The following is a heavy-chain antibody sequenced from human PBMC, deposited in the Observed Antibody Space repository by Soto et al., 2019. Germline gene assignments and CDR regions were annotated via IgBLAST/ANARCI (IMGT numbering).Heavy chain of an antibody. CDR2: IYDSGST. D-gene: IGHD1-26*01. CDR3: ARDKRGAGVPFFDY. Sequence: PSETLSLTCTVSGGSISSGGSYWSWIRKRPGKGLEWIGVIYDSGSTYYNPSLESRVTISVDTSKNQFSLRLSSVTAADTAVYYCARDKRGAGVPFFDYWGQGTLVTVSS. CDR1: GGSISSGGSY. V-gene: IGHV4-31*03. J-gene: IGHJ4*02.